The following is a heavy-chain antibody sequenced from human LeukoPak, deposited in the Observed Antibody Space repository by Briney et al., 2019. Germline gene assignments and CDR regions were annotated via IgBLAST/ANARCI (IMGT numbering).Heavy chain of an antibody. CDR3: AKDRSVYNAYSSSWVDAFDI. Sequence: GGSLRLSCAASGFTFSSYGMHWVRQAPGKGLEWVAFIRYDGSNKYYADSVKGRFTISRDNSKNTLYLQMNSLGAEDTAVYYCAKDRSVYNAYSSSWVDAFDIWGQGTLVTVSS. CDR2: IRYDGSNK. CDR1: GFTFSSYG. D-gene: IGHD6-13*01. J-gene: IGHJ3*02. V-gene: IGHV3-30*02.